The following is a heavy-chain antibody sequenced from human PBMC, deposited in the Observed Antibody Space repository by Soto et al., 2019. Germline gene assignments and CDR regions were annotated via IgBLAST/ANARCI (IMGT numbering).Heavy chain of an antibody. CDR2: IWYDGSNK. V-gene: IGHV3-33*01. D-gene: IGHD3-9*01. CDR3: ARVSYDILTGYYRNSYGMDV. J-gene: IGHJ6*02. Sequence: SLRLCCAAAEVKSRSYGMRWVRKNPGKGLEWVAVIWYDGSNKYYADSVKGRFTISRDNSKNTLYLQMNSLRAEDTAVYYCARVSYDILTGYYRNSYGMDVWGQGTTVTVSS. CDR1: EVKSRSYG.